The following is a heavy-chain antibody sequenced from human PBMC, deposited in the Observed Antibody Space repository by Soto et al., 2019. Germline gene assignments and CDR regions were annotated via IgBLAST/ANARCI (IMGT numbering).Heavy chain of an antibody. Sequence: PGGSLRLSCAASGFTFSSYAMSWVRQAPGKGLEWVSAISGSGGSTYYADSVKGRFTISRDNSKNTLYLQMNSLRTEDTAVYYCAAEASYYGSGSYYLTWGQGTLVTVSS. CDR1: GFTFSSYA. J-gene: IGHJ5*02. CDR3: AAEASYYGSGSYYLT. CDR2: ISGSGGST. D-gene: IGHD3-10*01. V-gene: IGHV3-23*01.